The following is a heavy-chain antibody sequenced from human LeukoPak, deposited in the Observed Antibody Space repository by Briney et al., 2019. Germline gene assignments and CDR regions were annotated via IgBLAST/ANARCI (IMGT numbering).Heavy chain of an antibody. CDR2: INPNSGGT. D-gene: IGHD6-19*01. CDR1: GYSFTSYG. Sequence: GASVKVSCKASGYSFTSYGLTWVRQAPGQGLEWMGWINPNSGGTNYAQKFQGWVTMTRDTSISTAYMELSRLRSDDTAVYYCARVRAVAGDGFDYWGQGTLVTVSS. CDR3: ARVRAVAGDGFDY. V-gene: IGHV1-2*04. J-gene: IGHJ4*02.